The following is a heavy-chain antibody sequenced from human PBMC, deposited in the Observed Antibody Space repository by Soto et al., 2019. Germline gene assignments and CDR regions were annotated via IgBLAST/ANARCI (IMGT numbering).Heavy chain of an antibody. CDR3: ARKRCSSTSCYRPNDAFDI. Sequence: SETLSLTCTVSGGSISSGGYYWSWIRQHPGKGLEWIGYIYYSGSTYYNPSLKSRVTISVDTSKNQFSLKLSSVTAADTAVYYCARKRCSSTSCYRPNDAFDIWGQGTMVT. V-gene: IGHV4-31*03. CDR1: GGSISSGGYY. D-gene: IGHD2-2*02. CDR2: IYYSGST. J-gene: IGHJ3*02.